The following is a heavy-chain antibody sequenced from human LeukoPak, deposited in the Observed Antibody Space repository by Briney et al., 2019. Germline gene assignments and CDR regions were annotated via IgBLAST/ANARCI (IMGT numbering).Heavy chain of an antibody. CDR3: ATSTVAKYDY. CDR2: ILYDGSNK. CDR1: GFTFRSYA. J-gene: IGHJ4*02. V-gene: IGHV3-30-3*01. Sequence: PGGSLRLSCAASGFTFRSYAMHWVRQAPGKGLEWVAVILYDGSNKYYADSVKGRFTISRDNSKNTLYLQMNSLRAEDTALYYCATSTVAKYDYWGQGTLVAVSS. D-gene: IGHD4-11*01.